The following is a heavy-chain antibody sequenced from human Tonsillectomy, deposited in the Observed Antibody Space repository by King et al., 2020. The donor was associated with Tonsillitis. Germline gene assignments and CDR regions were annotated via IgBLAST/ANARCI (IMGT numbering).Heavy chain of an antibody. CDR1: GFTFSSYW. D-gene: IGHD2-2*01. J-gene: IGHJ4*02. V-gene: IGHV3-7*01. CDR3: VTSGYCSSTSCYDVWGLVY. Sequence: VQLVESGGGLVQPGGSLRLSCAVSGFTFSSYWMSWARQAPGKGLEWVANIKQDGSEKYYVDSVKGRFTISRDNAKNSLYLQMNNLRAEDTAVYYCVTSGYCSSTSCYDVWGLVYWGQGTLVTVSS. CDR2: IKQDGSEK.